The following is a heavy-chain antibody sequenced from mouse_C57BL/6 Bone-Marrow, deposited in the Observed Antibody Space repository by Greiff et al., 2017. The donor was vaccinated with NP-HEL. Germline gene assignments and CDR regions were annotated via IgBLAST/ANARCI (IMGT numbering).Heavy chain of an antibody. CDR3: ARYYYGSRGWYFDV. Sequence: VQLQQPGADLVKPGASVKLSCKASGYTFTSYWMHWVKQRPGRGLEWIGRIDPNSGGTKFNEKFKTKATLTVDKPSRTAYMQLSSLTSEDSAVYYCARYYYGSRGWYFDVWGTGTTVTVSS. CDR1: GYTFTSYW. V-gene: IGHV1-72*01. D-gene: IGHD1-1*01. CDR2: IDPNSGGT. J-gene: IGHJ1*03.